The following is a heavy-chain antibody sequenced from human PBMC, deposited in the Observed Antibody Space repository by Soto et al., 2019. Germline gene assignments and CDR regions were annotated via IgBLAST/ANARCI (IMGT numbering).Heavy chain of an antibody. Sequence: PMASVKVSCKASGYIFTSYYIHWVRQAPGQGLEWMGWINPFDGSRMFAQSFQGRVTMTRDTSTSTVCMEVSSLRSEDTAVYYCSRVDPGETSPFAHWGQGTLVTVSS. CDR3: SRVDPGETSPFAH. D-gene: IGHD3-10*01. V-gene: IGHV1-46*03. CDR2: INPFDGSR. J-gene: IGHJ4*02. CDR1: GYIFTSYY.